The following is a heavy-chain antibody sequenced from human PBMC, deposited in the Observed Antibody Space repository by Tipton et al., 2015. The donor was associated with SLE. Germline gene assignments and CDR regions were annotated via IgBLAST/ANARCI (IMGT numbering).Heavy chain of an antibody. V-gene: IGHV4-34*01. CDR2: INHSGST. D-gene: IGHD1-1*01. CDR1: GGSFSGYY. J-gene: IGHJ6*02. Sequence: TLSLTCAVYGGSFSGYYWSWIRQPPGKGLEWIGEINHSGSTNYNPSLKGRVTISVDTSKNQFSLKLSSVTAADTAVYYCARLTGTTFFYYCYGMDVWGQGTTVTVSS. CDR3: ARLTGTTFFYYCYGMDV.